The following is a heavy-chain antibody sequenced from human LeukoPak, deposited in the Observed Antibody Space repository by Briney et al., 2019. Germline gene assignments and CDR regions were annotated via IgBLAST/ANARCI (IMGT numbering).Heavy chain of an antibody. Sequence: GGSLRLSCAAPGFTVSSNYMSSVRQAPGKGLEWVSLIYSGGSTYYADSVKGRFTISRDNSKNTLYLQMNSLRAEDTAVYYCAREGPYCSGGICYRKYFFDYWGQGTLVTVSS. CDR1: GFTVSSNY. J-gene: IGHJ4*02. CDR2: IYSGGST. D-gene: IGHD2-15*01. CDR3: AREGPYCSGGICYRKYFFDY. V-gene: IGHV3-53*01.